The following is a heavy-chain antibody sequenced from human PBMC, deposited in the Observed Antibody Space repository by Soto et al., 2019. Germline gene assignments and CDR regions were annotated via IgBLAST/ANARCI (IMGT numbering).Heavy chain of an antibody. D-gene: IGHD6-19*01. Sequence: GSLRLSCAASGFTFSSYAMSWVRQAPGKGLEWVSGISGSGDSTYYADSVKGRFTISRDNSKNTLYLQMNSLRAEDTAVYYCAKGVPGIAVAGTRYFQHWGQGTLVTVSS. J-gene: IGHJ1*01. CDR3: AKGVPGIAVAGTRYFQH. CDR2: ISGSGDST. CDR1: GFTFSSYA. V-gene: IGHV3-23*01.